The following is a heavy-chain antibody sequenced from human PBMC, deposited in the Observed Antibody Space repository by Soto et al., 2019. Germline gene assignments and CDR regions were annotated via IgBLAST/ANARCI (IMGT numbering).Heavy chain of an antibody. J-gene: IGHJ5*02. CDR3: ARGIEMSRIGWFDP. D-gene: IGHD2-21*01. V-gene: IGHV5-51*01. Sequence: PGESLKISCKGSGYRFTSYWIGWVRQMPGKGLEWMGIMYPGDSDTRYRPSLQGQVTISADTSISTAYLQWSSLKASDTAIYYCARGIEMSRIGWFDPWGQGTLVTVSS. CDR2: MYPGDSDT. CDR1: GYRFTSYW.